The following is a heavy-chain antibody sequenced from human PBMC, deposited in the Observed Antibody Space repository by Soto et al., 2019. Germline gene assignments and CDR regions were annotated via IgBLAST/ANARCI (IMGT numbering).Heavy chain of an antibody. CDR1: GGTFSSYT. Sequence: QVQLVQSGAEVKKPGSSVKVSCKASGGTFSSYTISWVRQAPGQGLEWMGRIIPILGIANYAQKFQGRVTITADKSTSTAYMELSSLRSEDTAVYYCASCQALGYCSGGSCPCPAWWYFDLWGRGTLVTVSS. J-gene: IGHJ2*01. CDR2: IIPILGIA. D-gene: IGHD2-15*01. CDR3: ASCQALGYCSGGSCPCPAWWYFDL. V-gene: IGHV1-69*02.